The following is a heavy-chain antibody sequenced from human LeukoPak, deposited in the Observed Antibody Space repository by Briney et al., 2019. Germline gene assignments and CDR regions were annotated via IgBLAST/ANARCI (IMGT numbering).Heavy chain of an antibody. J-gene: IGHJ4*02. Sequence: PGRSLRLSCAAAGFSFSSYPMNWVRQAPGKGLEWVSHISSDGNTESYVDAPRGRFTMSRDNDKYSLFLLINSLRVEDTAVYYCARDSVNGPFVISLDLWGQGALVTVSS. CDR2: ISSDGNTE. CDR3: ARDSVNGPFVISLDL. V-gene: IGHV3-48*03. CDR1: GFSFSSYP. D-gene: IGHD2-8*01.